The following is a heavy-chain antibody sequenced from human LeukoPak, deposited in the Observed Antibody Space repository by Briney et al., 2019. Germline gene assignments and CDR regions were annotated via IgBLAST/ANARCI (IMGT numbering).Heavy chain of an antibody. CDR1: GFTFSSYA. D-gene: IGHD1-14*01. CDR3: AREGGSPRLDYYYGMDV. Sequence: GGSLRLSCAASGFTFSSYAMHWVRQAPGKGLEWVAVIWYDGSNKYYADSVKGRFTISRDNSKNTLYLQMNSLRAEDTAVYYCAREGGSPRLDYYYGMDVWGQGTTVTVSS. CDR2: IWYDGSNK. J-gene: IGHJ6*02. V-gene: IGHV3-33*08.